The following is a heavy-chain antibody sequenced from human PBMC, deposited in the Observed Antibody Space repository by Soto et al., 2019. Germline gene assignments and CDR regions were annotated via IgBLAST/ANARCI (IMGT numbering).Heavy chain of an antibody. CDR2: IYPGDSDT. CDR1: GYSFTSYW. D-gene: IGHD6-13*01. J-gene: IGHJ6*02. V-gene: IGHV5-51*01. Sequence: RESLKISCRGSGYSFTSYWIGWVRQMPGKGLEWLWIIYPGDSDTRYSPSFQGQVTISADKSISTAYLQWSSLKASDTAMYYCARRLKPYSSSWYHYYYYGMDVWGQGTTVTVSS. CDR3: ARRLKPYSSSWYHYYYYGMDV.